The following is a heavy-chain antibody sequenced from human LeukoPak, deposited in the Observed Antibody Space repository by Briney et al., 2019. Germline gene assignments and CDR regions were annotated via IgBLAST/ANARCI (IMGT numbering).Heavy chain of an antibody. Sequence: GGSLRLSCAASGFTLSSYAMTWVRQAPGRGLEWVSSVDGGGGGTYYADSVKGRFTISRDNSKDTLYLQMNGLRAEDTAVYFCVKSGARVTTTLRYDYWGQGTLVTVPS. J-gene: IGHJ4*02. D-gene: IGHD4-17*01. CDR3: VKSGARVTTTLRYDY. CDR2: VDGGGGGT. V-gene: IGHV3-23*01. CDR1: GFTLSSYA.